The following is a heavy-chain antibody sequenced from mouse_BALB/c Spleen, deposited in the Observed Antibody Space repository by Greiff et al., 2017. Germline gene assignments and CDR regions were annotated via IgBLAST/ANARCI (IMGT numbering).Heavy chain of an antibody. Sequence: VQLKESGAELVRPGASVKLSCTASGFNIKDYYMPWVKQRPEQGLEWIGWIDPENGDSEYAPKFQGKATMTAETSSNIAYLQLSSLTSEDTAVYYCTRGGSGYALDYWGQGTSVTVSA. CDR1: GFNIKDYY. J-gene: IGHJ4*01. V-gene: IGHV14-4*02. CDR3: TRGGSGYALDY. CDR2: IDPENGDS. D-gene: IGHD1-1*01.